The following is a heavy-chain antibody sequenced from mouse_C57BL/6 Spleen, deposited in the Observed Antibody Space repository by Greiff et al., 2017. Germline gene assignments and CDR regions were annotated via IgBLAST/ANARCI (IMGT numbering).Heavy chain of an antibody. D-gene: IGHD1-1*02. V-gene: IGHV5-17*01. CDR2: ISSGSSTI. CDR3: ARNWMVGYYAMDY. Sequence: DVMLVESGGGLVKPGGSLKLSCAASGFTFSDYGMHWVRQAPEKGLEWVAYISSGSSTIYYADTVKGRFTISRDNAKNTLFLQMTSLRSEDTAMYYCARNWMVGYYAMDYWGQGTSVTVSS. J-gene: IGHJ4*01. CDR1: GFTFSDYG.